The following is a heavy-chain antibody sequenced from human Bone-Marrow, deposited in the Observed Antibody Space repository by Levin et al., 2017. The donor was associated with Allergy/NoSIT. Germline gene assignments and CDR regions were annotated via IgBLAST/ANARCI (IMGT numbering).Heavy chain of an antibody. D-gene: IGHD1-26*01. CDR2: IIGSGEKT. Sequence: PGGSLRLSCEVSGFTLSSHAMSWVRQAPGKGLEWVSGIIGSGEKTFYADSVKGRFTTSRDNSKNAVYPQMNNLRVDDTAIYYCAKDSGNYFGWLDPWGQGTLVTVSS. CDR1: GFTLSSHA. V-gene: IGHV3-23*01. J-gene: IGHJ5*02. CDR3: AKDSGNYFGWLDP.